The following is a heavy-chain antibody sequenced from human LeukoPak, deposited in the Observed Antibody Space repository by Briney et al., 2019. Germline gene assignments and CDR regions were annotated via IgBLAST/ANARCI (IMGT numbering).Heavy chain of an antibody. V-gene: IGHV1-2*04. CDR3: ARDLYYAPNYYYYYGMDV. CDR1: GYTFTSYA. J-gene: IGHJ6*02. Sequence: ASVKVSCKASGYTFTSYAMNWVRQAPGQGLEWMGWINPNSGGTNYAQKFQGWVTMTRDTSISTAYMELSRLRSDDTAVYYCARDLYYAPNYYYYYGMDVWGQGTTVTVSS. CDR2: INPNSGGT. D-gene: IGHD2-2*01.